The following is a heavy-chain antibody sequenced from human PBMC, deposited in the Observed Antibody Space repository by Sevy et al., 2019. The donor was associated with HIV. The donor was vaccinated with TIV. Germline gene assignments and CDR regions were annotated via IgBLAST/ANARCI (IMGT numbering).Heavy chain of an antibody. J-gene: IGHJ4*02. D-gene: IGHD1-26*01. CDR1: GFIFGDYG. V-gene: IGHV3-49*04. CDR3: TRWSGSQSIFDY. CDR2: FKSKIHGGTI. Sequence: SCTASGFIFGDYGMSRVRQAPGKGLEWIAFFKSKIHGGTIENAASVKGRFTISRDDSKNIVYLQMSNLKTEETAVYYCTRWSGSQSIFDYWGQGTLVTVSS.